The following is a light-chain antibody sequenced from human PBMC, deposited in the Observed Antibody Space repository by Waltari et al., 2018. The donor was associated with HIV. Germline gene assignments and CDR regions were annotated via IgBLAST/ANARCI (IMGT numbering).Light chain of an antibody. V-gene: IGLV1-40*01. CDR3: QSYDNSLSGVV. CDR2: ADS. Sequence: QSVLTQPPSVSGAPGQRVTISCTGSGSNIGADYGVHWYHQLPGPAPKLLIYADSNRPSGVPDRFSGSKSGTSASLAITGLQAEDEATYYCQSYDNSLSGVVFGGGTKLTVL. J-gene: IGLJ2*01. CDR1: GSNIGADYG.